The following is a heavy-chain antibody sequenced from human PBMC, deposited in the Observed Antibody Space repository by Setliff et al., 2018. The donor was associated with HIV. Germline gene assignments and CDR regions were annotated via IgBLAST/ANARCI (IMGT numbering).Heavy chain of an antibody. CDR3: ARHGAYEAYYDYMDV. D-gene: IGHD5-12*01. CDR1: GGSFSGYY. Sequence: SETLSLTCAVYGGSFSGYYWTWIRQPPGKGLEWIGQINHSGSTNYNPSLKSRVTMSVDRSKNQFSLKLSSVTAADTAVYYCARHGAYEAYYDYMDVWGKGTTVTVSS. CDR2: INHSGST. J-gene: IGHJ6*03. V-gene: IGHV4-34*01.